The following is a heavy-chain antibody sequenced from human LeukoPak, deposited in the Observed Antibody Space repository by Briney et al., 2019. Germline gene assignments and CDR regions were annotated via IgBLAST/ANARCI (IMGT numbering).Heavy chain of an antibody. Sequence: PGGSLRLSCAASGFTFNNYWMTWVRQAPGKGLEWAANIKPDGSETHYVDSVKGRFTISRDSAKNSLYLEMSSLRADDTAVYYCARERIVGATDFDYWGQGTLVTVSS. CDR3: ARERIVGATDFDY. CDR2: IKPDGSET. J-gene: IGHJ4*02. D-gene: IGHD1-26*01. V-gene: IGHV3-7*01. CDR1: GFTFNNYW.